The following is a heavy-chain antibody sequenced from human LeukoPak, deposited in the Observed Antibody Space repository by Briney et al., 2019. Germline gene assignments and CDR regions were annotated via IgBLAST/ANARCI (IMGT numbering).Heavy chain of an antibody. J-gene: IGHJ4*02. CDR2: TSSSSSYI. CDR1: GFTFGSYS. Sequence: GGSLRLSCAASGFTFGSYSMNWVRQAPGKGLEWVSSTSSSSSYIYYADTVKGRFTISRDNAKNSLYLQMNSLRAEDTAVYYCARDPDFWSGSRGQGTLVTVSS. V-gene: IGHV3-21*01. D-gene: IGHD3-3*01. CDR3: ARDPDFWSGS.